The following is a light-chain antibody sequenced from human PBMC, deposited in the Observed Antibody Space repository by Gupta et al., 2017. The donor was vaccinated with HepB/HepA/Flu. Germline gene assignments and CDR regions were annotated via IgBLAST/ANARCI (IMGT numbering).Light chain of an antibody. CDR3: PQYDSSPLT. Sequence: AIQMTHSPSSLSASVGDRVTITCRAGQGIGNQLSWYQQKPGKAPRLLIYYASKVKNGLSSRFSGSGSNTDFTLTISSLQPEDVSNYYCPQYDSSPLTFGRGTXVDI. J-gene: IGKJ4*01. CDR2: YAS. V-gene: IGKV1-6*01. CDR1: QGIGNQ.